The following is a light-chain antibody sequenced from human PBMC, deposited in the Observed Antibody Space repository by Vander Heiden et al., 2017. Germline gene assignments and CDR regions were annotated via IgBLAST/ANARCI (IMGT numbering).Light chain of an antibody. Sequence: QSVLTQPPAVSGAAGQRVALYCSGSRCNIGAGFDVHRYKQLPRTAPNLLIYVNIMRPSGGPDRFSGSKSGTSASPAITCLQAEGEADYYCQSYDSSLSGFVFGSGTTVTVL. V-gene: IGLV1-40*01. CDR3: QSYDSSLSGFV. CDR2: VNI. J-gene: IGLJ1*01. CDR1: RCNIGAGFD.